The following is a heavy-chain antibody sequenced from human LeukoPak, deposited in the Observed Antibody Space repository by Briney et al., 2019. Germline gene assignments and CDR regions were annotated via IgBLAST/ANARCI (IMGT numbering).Heavy chain of an antibody. V-gene: IGHV4-34*01. CDR1: GGSFSGYS. Sequence: PSETLSLTCAVYGGSFSGYSWSWIRQPPGKGLEWIGEINHSGSTNYNPSLKSRVTISVDTSKNQFSLKLSSVTAADTAVYYCARGSDLRTTGQTYYFNYWGQGTLVTVSS. CDR2: INHSGST. D-gene: IGHD1/OR15-1a*01. J-gene: IGHJ4*02. CDR3: ARGSDLRTTGQTYYFNY.